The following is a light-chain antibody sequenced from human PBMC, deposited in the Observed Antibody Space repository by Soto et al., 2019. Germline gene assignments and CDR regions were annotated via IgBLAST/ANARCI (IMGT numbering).Light chain of an antibody. J-gene: IGLJ2*01. Sequence: QSALTQPPSVSGTPGQRVSISCSGDSSTFANNYVHWYQQVPGAAPKLLMYRTDQRPSGVPERFSGSKSGTSASLTISGLRPEDEAQYYCAAYTGNWNGPVFGGGTK. V-gene: IGLV1-47*01. CDR1: SSTFANNY. CDR3: AAYTGNWNGPV. CDR2: RTD.